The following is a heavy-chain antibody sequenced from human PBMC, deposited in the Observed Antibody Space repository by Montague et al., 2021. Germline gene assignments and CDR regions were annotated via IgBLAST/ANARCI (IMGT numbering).Heavy chain of an antibody. CDR1: TSTFRTYV. J-gene: IGHJ4*02. CDR3: ATRGTIVRGVISPQYFDY. Sequence: SLRLSCAVSTSTFRTYVMSWVRQAPGTGLEWLSSIGGSGDDTHYADSVKDRFTISRDISRKTLYLQMDSLTAEDTAVYFCATRGTIVRGVISPQYFDYWGQGTQVTVSS. D-gene: IGHD3-10*01. CDR2: IGGSGDDT. V-gene: IGHV3-23*01.